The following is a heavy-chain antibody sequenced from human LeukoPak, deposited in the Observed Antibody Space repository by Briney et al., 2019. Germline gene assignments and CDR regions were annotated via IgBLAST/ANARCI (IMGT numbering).Heavy chain of an antibody. D-gene: IGHD5-18*01. CDR2: IYGSGTT. Sequence: SETLSLTCTVSGGSVSNYYWSWVRQPAGKGLEWIGRIYGSGTTRYSPSLQSRVTMSVDVSKNQFSLKLTSMTAADTAVYYCARGRYSYGPQNYDYMDVWGKGTTVTISS. V-gene: IGHV4-4*07. CDR1: GGSVSNYY. J-gene: IGHJ6*03. CDR3: ARGRYSYGPQNYDYMDV.